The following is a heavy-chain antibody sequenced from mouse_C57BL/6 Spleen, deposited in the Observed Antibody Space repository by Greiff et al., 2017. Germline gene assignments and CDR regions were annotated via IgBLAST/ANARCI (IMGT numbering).Heavy chain of an antibody. J-gene: IGHJ1*03. V-gene: IGHV1-59*01. Sequence: VQLQQPGAELVRPGTSVKLSCKASGYTFTSYWMHWVKQRPGQGLEWIGVVDPSDSYTNYNQKFKGKATLTVDTSSSTAYMQLSSLTSEDSAVYYCARSHCGSSYGWYFDVWGTGTTVTVSS. CDR1: GYTFTSYW. D-gene: IGHD1-1*01. CDR3: ARSHCGSSYGWYFDV. CDR2: VDPSDSYT.